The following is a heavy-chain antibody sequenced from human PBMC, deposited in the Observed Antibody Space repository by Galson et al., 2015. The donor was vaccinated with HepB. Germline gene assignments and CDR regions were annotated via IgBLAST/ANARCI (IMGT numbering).Heavy chain of an antibody. J-gene: IGHJ3*02. CDR2: IYSGGST. CDR1: GFTVSSNY. Sequence: SLRLSCAASGFTVSSNYMSWVRQAPGKGLEWVSVIYSGGSTYYADSVKGRFTISRHNSKSTLYLQVNSLRAEDTAVYYCASANYDILTGCYPDAFDIWGQGTMVTVSS. CDR3: ASANYDILTGCYPDAFDI. D-gene: IGHD3-9*01. V-gene: IGHV3-53*04.